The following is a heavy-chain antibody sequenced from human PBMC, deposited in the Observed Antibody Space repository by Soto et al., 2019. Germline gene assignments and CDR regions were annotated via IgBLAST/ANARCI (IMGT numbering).Heavy chain of an antibody. J-gene: IGHJ6*02. V-gene: IGHV5-51*01. CDR1: GYIFTNYW. Sequence: ESLKISCKGSGYIFTNYWIGWVRQMPGKGLEWMGIIFPSDSDTRYSPSFQGQVTISADQSINTAYLQWSSLKASDTAMYYCAGHPDAYYGMDVWGQGTTVTVSS. CDR3: AGHPDAYYGMDV. CDR2: IFPSDSDT.